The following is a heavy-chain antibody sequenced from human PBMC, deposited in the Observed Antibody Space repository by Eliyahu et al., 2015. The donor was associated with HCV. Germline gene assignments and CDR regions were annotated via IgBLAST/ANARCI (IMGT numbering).Heavy chain of an antibody. J-gene: IGHJ4*02. V-gene: IGHV3-11*06. Sequence: QVQLVESGGGLVKPGGSLRXSCXASXFXFSDXYMTWIRQAPGKGLEWVSYIXGSGSYTSFADSVKGRFTISRDNAKNSLYLQMNSLRAEDTAVYYCARDYNGYGLFDFWGQGTLVTVSS. CDR2: IXGSGSYT. CDR3: ARDYNGYGLFDF. D-gene: IGHD5-12*01. CDR1: XFXFSDXY.